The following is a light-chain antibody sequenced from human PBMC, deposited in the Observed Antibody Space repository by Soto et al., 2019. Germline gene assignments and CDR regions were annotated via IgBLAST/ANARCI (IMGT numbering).Light chain of an antibody. Sequence: IQLTQSPSSLSASVGDRVTITCRASQGISSYLGWYQQKPGKAPKLLIYRASTLKSGVPSRFSGSGSGTEFTLTISSLQPDDFATYYCQHYNSYSEAFGQGTKVDIK. J-gene: IGKJ1*01. CDR1: QGISSY. V-gene: IGKV1-5*03. CDR2: RAS. CDR3: QHYNSYSEA.